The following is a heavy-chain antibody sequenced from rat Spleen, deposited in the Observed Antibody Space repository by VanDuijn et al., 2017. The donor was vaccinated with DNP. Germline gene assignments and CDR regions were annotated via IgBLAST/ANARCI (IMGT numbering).Heavy chain of an antibody. V-gene: IGHV5S10*01. Sequence: EVQLVESGGGLVQPGRSLKLSCAASGLTFSDYSMAWVRQAPKKGLEWVATIIYDGSGAYYGDSVTGRFTISRDNAKRTLYLQMDSLRSEDTATYYCATFEGRDAWGRGTSVTVSS. CDR1: GLTFSDYS. CDR2: IIYDGSGA. CDR3: ATFEGRDA. J-gene: IGHJ4*01. D-gene: IGHD1-11*01.